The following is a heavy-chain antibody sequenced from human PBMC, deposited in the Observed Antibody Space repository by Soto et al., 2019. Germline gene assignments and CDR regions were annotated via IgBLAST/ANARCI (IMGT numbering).Heavy chain of an antibody. CDR3: TKDEAGSPFRY. V-gene: IGHV4-4*02. Sequence: SETLSLTCAVSGGSMKTTNWWSWVRQPPAKGLEWIGEVFHSGITRYNPSLKRRATVSVDTSKNQFFLNLASVTAADTAVYYCTKDEAGSPFRYWGQGALVTVSS. J-gene: IGHJ4*02. CDR1: GGSMKTTNW. CDR2: VFHSGIT. D-gene: IGHD3-10*01.